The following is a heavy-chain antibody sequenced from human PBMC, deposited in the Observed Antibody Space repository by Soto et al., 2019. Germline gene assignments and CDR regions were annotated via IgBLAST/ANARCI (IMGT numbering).Heavy chain of an antibody. Sequence: GRSLRVVWAACGFTFDDDAMLWVRQAPGKGLEWVSGLNWDSGSISYADSVKGRFTIYRDNDKNSLYLQMNSLRAEDTALYYCPKLASAGSSSSDYWVQGTLVPTSS. D-gene: IGHD6-13*01. CDR1: GFTFDDDA. CDR3: PKLASAGSSSSDY. CDR2: LNWDSGSI. V-gene: IGHV3-9*01. J-gene: IGHJ4*02.